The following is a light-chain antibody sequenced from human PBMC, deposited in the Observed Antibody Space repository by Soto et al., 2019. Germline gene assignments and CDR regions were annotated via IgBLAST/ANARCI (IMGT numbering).Light chain of an antibody. CDR1: QSLVTW. J-gene: IGKJ1*01. V-gene: IGKV1-5*03. Sequence: DIQVTQSPSTLSATVGDRVTITCRASQSLVTWLAWYQQKPGKAPNLLKYKASTLKSDVPSRFSGGGSGTEFTLTISSLQPDDFATYYCQQYINFLTFGQWTKVELK. CDR2: KAS. CDR3: QQYINFLT.